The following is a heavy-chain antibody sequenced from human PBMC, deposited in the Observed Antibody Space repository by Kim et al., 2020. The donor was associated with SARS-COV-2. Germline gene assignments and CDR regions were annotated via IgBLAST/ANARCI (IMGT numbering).Heavy chain of an antibody. V-gene: IGHV1-8*01. D-gene: IGHD6-19*01. CDR1: GYTFTSYD. J-gene: IGHJ3*02. Sequence: ASVKVSCKASGYTFTSYDINWVRQATGQGLEWMGWMNPNSGNTGYAQKFQGRVTMTRNTSISTAYMELSSLRSEDTAVYYCARGLPSYSSGWYDAFDIWGQGTMVTVSS. CDR3: ARGLPSYSSGWYDAFDI. CDR2: MNPNSGNT.